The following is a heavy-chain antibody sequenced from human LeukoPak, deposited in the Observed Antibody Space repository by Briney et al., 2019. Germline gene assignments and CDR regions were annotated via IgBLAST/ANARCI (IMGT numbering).Heavy chain of an antibody. J-gene: IGHJ4*02. CDR1: GGSISSYY. V-gene: IGHV4-59*08. D-gene: IGHD3-10*01. CDR3: ARQRSYGSGIDY. Sequence: SETLSLTCTVSGGSISSYYWSWIRQPPGKGLEWIGYINYSGSTNYNPSLKSRVTISVDTSKNQFSLKLSSATAADTAVYYCARQRSYGSGIDYWGQGTLVTVSS. CDR2: INYSGST.